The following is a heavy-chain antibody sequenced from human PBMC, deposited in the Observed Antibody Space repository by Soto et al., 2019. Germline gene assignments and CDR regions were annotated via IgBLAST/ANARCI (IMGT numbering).Heavy chain of an antibody. Sequence: PGESLKISCKGSGYSFTSYWISWVRQMPGKGLEWMGRIDPSDSYTNYSPSFQGHVTISADKSISTAYLQWSSLKASDTAMYYCARHHGGGGWYRYYYGMDVWGQGTTVTVSS. CDR3: ARHHGGGGWYRYYYGMDV. J-gene: IGHJ6*02. V-gene: IGHV5-10-1*01. CDR1: GYSFTSYW. D-gene: IGHD6-19*01. CDR2: IDPSDSYT.